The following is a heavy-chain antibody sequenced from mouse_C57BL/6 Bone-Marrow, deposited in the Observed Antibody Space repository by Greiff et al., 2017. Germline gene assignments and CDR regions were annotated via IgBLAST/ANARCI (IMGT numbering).Heavy chain of an antibody. CDR1: GYTFTSYW. J-gene: IGHJ4*01. D-gene: IGHD1-1*01. Sequence: VQLQQPGAELVRPGSSVKLSCKASGYTFTSYWMHWVKQRPIQGLEWIGNIDPSDSETHYNQKFKDKATLTVDKSSSTAYMQLSSLTSEDSAVYYCARYLYYYGSSYGYYAMDYWGQGTSVTVSS. CDR2: IDPSDSET. CDR3: ARYLYYYGSSYGYYAMDY. V-gene: IGHV1-52*01.